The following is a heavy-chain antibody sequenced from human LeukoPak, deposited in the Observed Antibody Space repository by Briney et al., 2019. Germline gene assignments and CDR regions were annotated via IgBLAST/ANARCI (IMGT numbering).Heavy chain of an antibody. CDR2: IKQDGSEK. V-gene: IGHV3-7*01. D-gene: IGHD6-6*01. Sequence: VGSLRLSCAVSGFTFSNYWMSWVRQAPGKGLEWVANIKQDGSEKYYVDSVKGRFTISRDNTKNSLFLQMDSLRAEDTAVYYCARGAEDSGFRPFDFCGQGSLVIVSS. CDR1: GFTFSNYW. CDR3: ARGAEDSGFRPFDF. J-gene: IGHJ4*02.